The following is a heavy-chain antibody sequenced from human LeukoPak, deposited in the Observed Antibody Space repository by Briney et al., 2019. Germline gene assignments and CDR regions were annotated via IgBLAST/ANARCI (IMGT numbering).Heavy chain of an antibody. J-gene: IGHJ4*02. CDR1: GFSFSGFW. CDR3: ARRYGYNYPALDY. Sequence: GGSLRLSCAASGFSFSGFWMSWVRQAPGEGLEWVANIRQDGSEKNYVDSVNGRFSIARDHAKNSLYLQMNSLRAEDTAVYFCARRYGYNYPALDYWGQGTLVTVSS. V-gene: IGHV3-7*01. CDR2: IRQDGSEK. D-gene: IGHD5-24*01.